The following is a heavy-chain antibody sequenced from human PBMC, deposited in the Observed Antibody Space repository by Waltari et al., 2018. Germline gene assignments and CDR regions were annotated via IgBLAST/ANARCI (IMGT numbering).Heavy chain of an antibody. V-gene: IGHV3-7*03. CDR1: GFTFRDYW. Sequence: EGSGFTFRDYWMTWVRQAPNMGLEWVATIKQDGSDQYYVDHVKGRFTISRDNAKNSVHLRMDSLRAEDTAFYYCARMGATVLKSIDFWGQGTLVTVSS. D-gene: IGHD2-21*02. J-gene: IGHJ4*02. CDR3: ARMGATVLKSIDF. CDR2: IKQDGSDQ.